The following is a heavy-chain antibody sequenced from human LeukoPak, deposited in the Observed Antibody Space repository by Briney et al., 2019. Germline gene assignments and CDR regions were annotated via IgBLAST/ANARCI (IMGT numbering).Heavy chain of an antibody. J-gene: IGHJ4*02. Sequence: GGSLRLSCAASGFTFDDYAMHWVRQAPGKGLEWVSGISWNSGIMVYADSVKGRFTISRDNAKHSLYLQMNSLRAEDMALYYCAKDYRAVAGTGGAFDYWGQGTLVTVSS. CDR2: ISWNSGIM. D-gene: IGHD6-19*01. V-gene: IGHV3-9*03. CDR3: AKDYRAVAGTGGAFDY. CDR1: GFTFDDYA.